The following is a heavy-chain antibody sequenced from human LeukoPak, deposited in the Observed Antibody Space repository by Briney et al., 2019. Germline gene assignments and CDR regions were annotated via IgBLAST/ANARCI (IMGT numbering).Heavy chain of an antibody. Sequence: GGSPRLSCAASGFTFSSYSMNWVRQAPGKGLEWVSSISSSSSYIYYADSVKGRFTISRDNAKNSLYLQMNSLRAEDTAVYYCARGLGYSYGLAYYYMDVWGKGTTVTVSS. J-gene: IGHJ6*03. CDR3: ARGLGYSYGLAYYYMDV. D-gene: IGHD5-18*01. V-gene: IGHV3-21*01. CDR1: GFTFSSYS. CDR2: ISSSSSYI.